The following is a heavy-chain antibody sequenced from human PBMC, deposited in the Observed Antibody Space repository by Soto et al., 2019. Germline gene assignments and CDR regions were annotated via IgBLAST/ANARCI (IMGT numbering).Heavy chain of an antibody. V-gene: IGHV4-34*01. D-gene: IGHD2-2*01. CDR2: INHSGST. CDR3: ARSDRGCSSNSCYAGGWYYYYGMDV. CDR1: GGSFSGYY. J-gene: IGHJ6*02. Sequence: PSETLSLTCAVYGGSFSGYYWSWIRQPPGKGLEWIGEINHSGSTNYNPSLKSRVTISVDTSKNQFSLKLSSVTAADTAVYYCARSDRGCSSNSCYAGGWYYYYGMDVWGQGTTVT.